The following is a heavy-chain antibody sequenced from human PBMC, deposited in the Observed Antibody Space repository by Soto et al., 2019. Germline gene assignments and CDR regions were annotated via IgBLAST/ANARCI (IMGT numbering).Heavy chain of an antibody. CDR2: ISYDGSNK. Sequence: QVQLVESGGGVVQPGRSLRLSCAASGFTFSSYAMHWVRQAPGKGLEWVAVISYDGSNKYYADSVKGRFTISRDNSKNXXYLQMNSLRAEDTAVYYCARGRHYDSSGYYGVSGYWGQGTLVTVSS. J-gene: IGHJ4*02. D-gene: IGHD3-22*01. CDR1: GFTFSSYA. V-gene: IGHV3-30-3*01. CDR3: ARGRHYDSSGYYGVSGY.